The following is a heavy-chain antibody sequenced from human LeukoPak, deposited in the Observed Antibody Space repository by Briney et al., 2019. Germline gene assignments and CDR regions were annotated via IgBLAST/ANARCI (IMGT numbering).Heavy chain of an antibody. CDR1: GYTFTTYY. CDR2: INPIGGTT. V-gene: IGHV1-46*01. J-gene: IGHJ5*02. CDR3: ARVELEPEVNWFDP. D-gene: IGHD1-1*01. Sequence: WASVKVSCKASGYTFTTYYIHWVRQAPGQGPEWMGIINPIGGTTDYAQKFQGRISMTRDTSTNTVYMELSSLRSEDTAVYYCARVELEPEVNWFDPWGQGTLVTVSS.